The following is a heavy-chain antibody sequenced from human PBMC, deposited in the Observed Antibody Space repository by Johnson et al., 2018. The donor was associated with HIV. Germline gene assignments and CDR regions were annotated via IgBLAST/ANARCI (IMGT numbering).Heavy chain of an antibody. D-gene: IGHD2-21*01. J-gene: IGHJ3*02. Sequence: VQLVESGGGVVRPGGSLRLSCAAAGFTSDDYGMSWVRQAPGKGLEWVSGINWTGGRTGYADSVKGRFTISRDNAKNSLYLQMNSLRAEDTALYYCARVVVVIAIGGTDAFDIWGQGTMVTVSS. CDR2: INWTGGRT. V-gene: IGHV3-20*04. CDR1: GFTSDDYG. CDR3: ARVVVVIAIGGTDAFDI.